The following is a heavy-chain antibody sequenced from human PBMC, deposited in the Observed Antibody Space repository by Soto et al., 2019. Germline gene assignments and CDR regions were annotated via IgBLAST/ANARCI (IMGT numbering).Heavy chain of an antibody. V-gene: IGHV1-69*13. J-gene: IGHJ6*02. CDR2: IIPIFGTA. CDR3: ARTAYYDYVWGSYRPGPYYYGMDV. CDR1: GGTFSSYA. D-gene: IGHD3-16*02. Sequence: SVKVSCKASGGTFSSYAISWVRQAPGQGLEWMGGIIPIFGTANYAQKFQGRVTITADESTSTAYMELSSLRSEDTAVYYCARTAYYDYVWGSYRPGPYYYGMDVWGQGATVTVSS.